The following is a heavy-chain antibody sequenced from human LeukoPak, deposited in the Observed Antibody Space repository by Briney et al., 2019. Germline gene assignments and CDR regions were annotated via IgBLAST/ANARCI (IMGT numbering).Heavy chain of an antibody. J-gene: IGHJ4*02. CDR3: ASAASWIQLPDY. Sequence: SETLSLTCTVSGGSISSSSYYWGWIRQPPGKGLEWIGSIYYSGSTYYNPSLKSRVTISVDTSKNQFSLKLSSVTAADTAVYYCASAASWIQLPDYWGQGTLVTVSS. CDR1: GGSISSSSYY. V-gene: IGHV4-39*01. D-gene: IGHD5-18*01. CDR2: IYYSGST.